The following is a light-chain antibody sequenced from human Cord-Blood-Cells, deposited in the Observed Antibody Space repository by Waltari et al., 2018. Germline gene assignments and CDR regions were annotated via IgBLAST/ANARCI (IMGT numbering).Light chain of an antibody. J-gene: IGLJ3*02. CDR1: SSDVGGYNY. V-gene: IGLV2-14*01. Sequence: QSALTQPASVSGSPGQSITISCTGTSSDVGGYNYVSWYQQHPGKAPKLMIYDVSNRHSGVSNRFSGPKSGNTASLTISGLQAEDEADYYCSSYTSSSTLEFGGGTKLTVL. CDR2: DVS. CDR3: SSYTSSSTLE.